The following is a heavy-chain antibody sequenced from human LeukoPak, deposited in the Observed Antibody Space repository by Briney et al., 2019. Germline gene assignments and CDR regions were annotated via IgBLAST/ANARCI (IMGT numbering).Heavy chain of an antibody. CDR1: GGSFSGYY. J-gene: IGHJ4*02. CDR3: LRGKREYDILTGYYYNY. V-gene: IGHV4-34*01. CDR2: INHSGST. D-gene: IGHD3-9*01. Sequence: SETLSLTCAVYGGSFSGYYWSWIRQPPGKGLEWIGEINHSGSTNYNPSLKSRVTISVDTSKNQFSLKLSSVTAADTAVYFFLRGKREYDILTGYYYNYWGQGTLVTVSS.